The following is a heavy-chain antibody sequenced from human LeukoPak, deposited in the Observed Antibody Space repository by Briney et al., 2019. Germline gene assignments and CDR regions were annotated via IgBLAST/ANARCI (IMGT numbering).Heavy chain of an antibody. D-gene: IGHD3-16*02. CDR1: GYTVSSYW. V-gene: IGHV5-51*01. J-gene: IGHJ5*01. CDR2: IYPDDSDN. Sequence: KTSSADTGYTVSSYWIGWLRQMKGKNLECMGMIYPDDSDNRYSPSFQGQVTFSADLSLNTAYLQWISLEASETAIYYCTRQSQAWSNRTCYVVSWGQGAQVTVSS. CDR3: TRQSQAWSNRTCYVVS.